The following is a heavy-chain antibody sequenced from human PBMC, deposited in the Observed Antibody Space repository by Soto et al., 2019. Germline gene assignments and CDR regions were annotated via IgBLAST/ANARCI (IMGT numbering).Heavy chain of an antibody. V-gene: IGHV3-48*02. CDR3: ARLPKGSLVTA. Sequence: GGSLRLSCVASGFRFSDHSMTWVRQSPGKGLQWIAYISSGSDNIYYAESVRGRFTVSRDNAKNALFLQMNSLRDDDTATYYCARLPKGSLVTAWGQGTRVTVAS. D-gene: IGHD2-21*02. CDR2: ISSGSDNI. CDR1: GFRFSDHS. J-gene: IGHJ4*02.